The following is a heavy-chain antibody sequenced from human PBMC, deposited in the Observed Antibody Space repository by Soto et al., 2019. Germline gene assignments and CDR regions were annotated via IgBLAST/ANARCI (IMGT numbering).Heavy chain of an antibody. CDR1: GFTFSDYY. V-gene: IGHV3-11*05. CDR3: ARVSVRGVEIYYYYGMDV. J-gene: IGHJ6*02. Sequence: PGGSLRLSCAASGFTFSDYYMSWIRQAPGKGLEWVSYISSSSSYTNYADSVKGRFTISRDNAKNSLCLQMNSLRAEDTAVYYCARVSVRGVEIYYYYGMDVWGQGTTVTVSS. CDR2: ISSSSSYT. D-gene: IGHD3-10*01.